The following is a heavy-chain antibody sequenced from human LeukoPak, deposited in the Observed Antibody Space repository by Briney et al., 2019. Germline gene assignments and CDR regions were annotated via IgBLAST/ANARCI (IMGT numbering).Heavy chain of an antibody. Sequence: PSETLSLTCTVSGGSISSNNYYWGWIRQPPGKGLEWIGEINHSGSTNYNPSLKSRVTISVDTSKNQFSLKLSSVTAADTAVYYCARDRYCSSTSCSYYYYYYGMDVWGQGTTVTVSS. CDR3: ARDRYCSSTSCSYYYYYYGMDV. V-gene: IGHV4-39*07. J-gene: IGHJ6*02. CDR1: GGSISSNNYY. D-gene: IGHD2-2*01. CDR2: INHSGST.